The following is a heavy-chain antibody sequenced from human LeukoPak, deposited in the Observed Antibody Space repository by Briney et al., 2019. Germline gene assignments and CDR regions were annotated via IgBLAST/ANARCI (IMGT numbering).Heavy chain of an antibody. J-gene: IGHJ4*02. Sequence: ASVKVSCKASGYTFTSYDINWVRQATGQGLEWMGWMSPKSGNTGYAQKFQGRVTMTRDTSTSTVYMELSSLRSEDTAVYYCARGHDYGDYEPILFDYWGQGTLVTVSS. CDR2: MSPKSGNT. V-gene: IGHV1-8*01. CDR1: GYTFTSYD. D-gene: IGHD4-17*01. CDR3: ARGHDYGDYEPILFDY.